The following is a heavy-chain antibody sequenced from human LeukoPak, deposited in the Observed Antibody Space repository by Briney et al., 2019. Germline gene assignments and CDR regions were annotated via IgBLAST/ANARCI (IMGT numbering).Heavy chain of an antibody. CDR3: ARHAAFADYQSHLTHFDY. CDR2: IYYSGST. CDR1: RGSISSYY. J-gene: IGHJ4*02. D-gene: IGHD4/OR15-4a*01. Sequence: SETLSLTCTVSRGSISSYYGSWIRQPPGKGLEWIGYIYYSGSTNHNPSLKSRVTISVDTSKNQFSLRLSSVTAADTDLYYCARHAAFADYQSHLTHFDYWGQGTLVAVSS. V-gene: IGHV4-59*08.